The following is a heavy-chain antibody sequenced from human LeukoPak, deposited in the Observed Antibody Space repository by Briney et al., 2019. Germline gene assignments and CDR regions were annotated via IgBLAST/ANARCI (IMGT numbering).Heavy chain of an antibody. Sequence: GGSLRLSCAASGFTFSNSAMSWVRQAPGKGLEGVSTLSGSGITTYYADSMKGRFTISRDNSKNTLYLQMNSLRAEDTAVYYCAKGIYSSGWSYFDYWGHGTLVTVSS. V-gene: IGHV3-23*01. CDR3: AKGIYSSGWSYFDY. CDR2: LSGSGITT. J-gene: IGHJ4*01. CDR1: GFTFSNSA. D-gene: IGHD6-19*01.